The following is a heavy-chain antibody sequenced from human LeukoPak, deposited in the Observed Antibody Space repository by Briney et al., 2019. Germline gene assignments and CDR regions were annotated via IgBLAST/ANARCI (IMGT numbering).Heavy chain of an antibody. CDR2: ISYDGSNK. J-gene: IGHJ4*02. V-gene: IGHV3-30-3*01. CDR3: TTSLRSGWYRGFDY. D-gene: IGHD6-19*01. CDR1: GFTFSSYA. Sequence: GRSLRLSCAASGFTFSSYAMHWVRQAPGKGLEWVAVISYDGSNKYYADSVKGRFTISRDNSKNTLYLQMNSLRAEDTAVYFCTTSLRSGWYRGFDYWGQGTLVTVSS.